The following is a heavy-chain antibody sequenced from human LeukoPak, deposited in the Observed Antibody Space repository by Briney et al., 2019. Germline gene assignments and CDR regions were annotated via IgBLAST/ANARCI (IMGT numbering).Heavy chain of an antibody. D-gene: IGHD2-2*01. CDR1: GGSFRGHY. Sequence: PSETLSLTCAAYGGSFRGHYWTWIRQAPGKGLEWIGESTHSGSTNYNPSPKSRVTISVDTSKNQFSLKLTSMTAADTAVYHCARGRTGAAALDFWGPGTLVTVSS. CDR3: ARGRTGAAALDF. V-gene: IGHV4-34*01. CDR2: STHSGST. J-gene: IGHJ4*02.